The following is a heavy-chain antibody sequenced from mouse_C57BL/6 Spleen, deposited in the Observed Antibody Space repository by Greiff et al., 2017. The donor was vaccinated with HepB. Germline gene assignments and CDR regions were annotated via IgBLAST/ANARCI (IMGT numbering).Heavy chain of an antibody. V-gene: IGHV14-2*01. CDR3: ASSYYYGSSYPYAMDY. Sequence: VQLKESGAELVKPGASVKLSCTASGFNIKDYYMHWVKQRTEQGLEWIGRIDPEDGETKYAPKFQGKATITADTSSNTAYLQLSSLTSEDTAVYYCASSYYYGSSYPYAMDYWGQGTSVTVSS. CDR2: IDPEDGET. J-gene: IGHJ4*01. CDR1: GFNIKDYY. D-gene: IGHD1-1*01.